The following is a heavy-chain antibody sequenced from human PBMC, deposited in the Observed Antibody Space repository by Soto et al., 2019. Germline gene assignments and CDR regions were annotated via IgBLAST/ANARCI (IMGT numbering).Heavy chain of an antibody. Sequence: AESLKISCNGPGYSFTSYWIGWVRQMPGKGLEWMGITYPGDSDTRNSPSFQGQVTISADKSISTAYLQWSSLKASDTAMYYCARANMITGGMDVWGQGTTVTVSS. J-gene: IGHJ6*02. CDR1: GYSFTSYW. CDR3: ARANMITGGMDV. D-gene: IGHD3-16*01. CDR2: TYPGDSDT. V-gene: IGHV5-51*01.